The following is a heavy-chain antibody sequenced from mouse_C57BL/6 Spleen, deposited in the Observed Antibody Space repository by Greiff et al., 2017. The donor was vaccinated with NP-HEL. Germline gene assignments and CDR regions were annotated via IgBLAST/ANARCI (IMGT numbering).Heavy chain of an antibody. D-gene: IGHD4-1*01. Sequence: EVHLVESGGDLVKPGGSLKLSCAASGFTFSSYGMSWVRQTPDKRLEWVATISSGGSYTYYPDSVKGRFTISRDNAKNTLYLQMSSLKSEDTAMYYCADNWDEGFAYWGQGTLVTVSA. J-gene: IGHJ3*01. V-gene: IGHV5-6*01. CDR2: ISSGGSYT. CDR3: ADNWDEGFAY. CDR1: GFTFSSYG.